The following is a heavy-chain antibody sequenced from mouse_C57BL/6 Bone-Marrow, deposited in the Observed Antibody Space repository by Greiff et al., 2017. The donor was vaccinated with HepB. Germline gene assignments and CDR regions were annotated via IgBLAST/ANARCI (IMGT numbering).Heavy chain of an antibody. CDR2: IDPSDSYT. CDR1: GYTFTSYW. CDR3: ARDSSGYGFAY. J-gene: IGHJ3*01. Sequence: VQLQHPGAELVKPGASVKLSCKASGYTFTSYWMQWVKQRPGQGLEWIGEIDPSDSYTNYNQKFKGKTTLTVDTSSSTAYMQLSSLTSEDSAVYYCARDSSGYGFAYWGQGTLVTVSA. D-gene: IGHD3-2*02. V-gene: IGHV1-50*01.